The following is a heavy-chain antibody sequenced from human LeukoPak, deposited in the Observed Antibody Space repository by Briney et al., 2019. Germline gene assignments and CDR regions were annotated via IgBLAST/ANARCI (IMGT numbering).Heavy chain of an antibody. CDR2: IYPGDSDT. V-gene: IGHV5-51*01. J-gene: IGHJ4*02. D-gene: IGHD3-3*01. CDR3: AITDRFLEWPFDY. CDR1: GYSFTSYW. Sequence: GESLKISCKGSGYSFTSYWIGWVRQMPGKGLEWMGIIYPGDSDTRYSPSFQGQVTISADKSISTAYLQWSSLKASDTAVSYCAITDRFLEWPFDYWGQGTLVTVSS.